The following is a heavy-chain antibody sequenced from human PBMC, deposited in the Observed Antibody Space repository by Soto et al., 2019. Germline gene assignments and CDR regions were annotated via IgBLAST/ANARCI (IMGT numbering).Heavy chain of an antibody. Sequence: QVHLMQSGAEEQKPGSSVKVPCKASGGTFGSDAITWVRQAPGQGLEWVGRIIPIFGTTNYAQNLQGRVTISADKSTLTSYMELHSLTSDDTALYYCARDRTDSGYYTNWLDPWGQGTQVTVSS. CDR2: IIPIFGTT. D-gene: IGHD3-22*01. V-gene: IGHV1-69*06. CDR1: GGTFGSDA. J-gene: IGHJ5*02. CDR3: ARDRTDSGYYTNWLDP.